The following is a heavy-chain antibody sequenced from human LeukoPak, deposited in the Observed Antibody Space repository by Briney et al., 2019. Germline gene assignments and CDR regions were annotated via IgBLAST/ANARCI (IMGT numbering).Heavy chain of an antibody. V-gene: IGHV1-2*02. CDR2: INPNTGGT. CDR3: ATLLLEHLPIGTEYFQH. CDR1: GYTFTGYY. Sequence: ASVKVSCKASGYTFTGYYMHWLRQAPGQGLEWMGWINPNTGGTHSAQNFQGRVTMTRDTSINTVYMELSSLRSDDTAVYYCATLLLEHLPIGTEYFQHWGQGTLVTVSS. J-gene: IGHJ1*01. D-gene: IGHD2-21*01.